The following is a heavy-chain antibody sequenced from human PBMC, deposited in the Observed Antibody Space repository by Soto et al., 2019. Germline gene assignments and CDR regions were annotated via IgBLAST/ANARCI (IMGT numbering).Heavy chain of an antibody. J-gene: IGHJ3*02. CDR2: IIPIFGTA. CDR3: ARETGNYYDSSGKNAFDI. V-gene: IGHV1-69*01. CDR1: GGTFSSYA. D-gene: IGHD3-22*01. Sequence: QVQLVQSGAKVKKPGSSVKVSCKASGGTFSSYAISWVRQAPGQGLEWMGGIIPIFGTANYAQKFQGRVTITADESTSTAYMELSSLRSEDTAVYYCARETGNYYDSSGKNAFDIWGQGTMVTVSS.